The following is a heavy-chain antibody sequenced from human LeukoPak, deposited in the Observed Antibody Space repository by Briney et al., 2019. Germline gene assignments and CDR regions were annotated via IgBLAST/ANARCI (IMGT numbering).Heavy chain of an antibody. CDR3: TTGNVVVAAYSYYFDY. CDR2: IKSKTDGGTT. D-gene: IGHD2-15*01. Sequence: PGGSLRLSCAASGFTFSNAWMSWVRQAPGKGLEWVGRIKSKTDGGTTDYAAPVKGRFTISRDDSKNTLYLQMNSLKTEDTAVYYCTTGNVVVAAYSYYFDYWGQGTMVTVS. J-gene: IGHJ4*03. V-gene: IGHV3-15*01. CDR1: GFTFSNAW.